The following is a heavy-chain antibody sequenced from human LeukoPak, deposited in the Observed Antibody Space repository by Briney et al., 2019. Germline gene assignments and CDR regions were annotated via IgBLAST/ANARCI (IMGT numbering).Heavy chain of an antibody. CDR2: ISGSGGST. CDR1: GFTFSSYA. D-gene: IGHD6-19*01. CDR3: AKDSRSGSLFDY. Sequence: GGSLRLSCAASGFTFSSYAMSWVRQAPGKGLEWASAISGSGGSTYYADSVKGRFTISRDNSKNTLYLQMNSLRAEDTAVYYCAKDSRSGSLFDYWGQGTLVTVSS. J-gene: IGHJ4*02. V-gene: IGHV3-23*01.